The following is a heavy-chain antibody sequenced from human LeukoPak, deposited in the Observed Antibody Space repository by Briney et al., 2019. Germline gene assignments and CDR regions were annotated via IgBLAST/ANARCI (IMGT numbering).Heavy chain of an antibody. CDR1: GFTFSSYG. Sequence: PGGSLRLSCAASGFTFSSYGMHWVRQAPGKGLEWVAVIWYDGSNKYYADSVKGRFTISRDNSKNTLYLQMNSLRAEDTAVYYCAKEFYYYDSSGSFDNWGQGTLVTVSS. CDR3: AKEFYYYDSSGSFDN. CDR2: IWYDGSNK. V-gene: IGHV3-33*06. J-gene: IGHJ4*02. D-gene: IGHD3-22*01.